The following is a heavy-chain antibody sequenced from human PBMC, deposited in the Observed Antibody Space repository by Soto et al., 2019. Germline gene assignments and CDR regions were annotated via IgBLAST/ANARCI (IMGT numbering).Heavy chain of an antibody. J-gene: IGHJ4*02. Sequence: PSETLSLTCTVSEGSIRGYYRSWIRQPPGKGLEWIGYFHYTGISNYNSSLKSRVTMALDTSKNQCSLKLSSVSAADTAIYYCARGASNWQYFDYWGQGALVTVSS. CDR3: ARGASNWQYFDY. CDR1: EGSIRGYY. D-gene: IGHD4-4*01. V-gene: IGHV4-59*01. CDR2: FHYTGIS.